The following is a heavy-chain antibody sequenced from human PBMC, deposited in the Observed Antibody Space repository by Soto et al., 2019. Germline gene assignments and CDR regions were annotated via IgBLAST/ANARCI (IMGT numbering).Heavy chain of an antibody. D-gene: IGHD3-10*01. Sequence: SETLSLTCTVSGGSVSSGSYYWSWIRQPPGKGLEWIGYIYYSGSTNYNPSLKSRVTISVDTSKNQFSLKLSPVTAADTAVYYRAREGALLWFGEPLRGMDVWGQVTTVTVSS. CDR3: AREGALLWFGEPLRGMDV. CDR2: IYYSGST. V-gene: IGHV4-61*01. CDR1: GGSVSSGSYY. J-gene: IGHJ6*02.